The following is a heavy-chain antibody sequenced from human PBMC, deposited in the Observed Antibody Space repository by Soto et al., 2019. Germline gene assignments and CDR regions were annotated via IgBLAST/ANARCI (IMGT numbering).Heavy chain of an antibody. D-gene: IGHD1-1*01. J-gene: IGHJ5*02. CDR2: IYHSGST. V-gene: IGHV4-30-2*01. Sequence: QLQLQESGSGLVRPSQTLSLTCAVSGGSISSGGYSWNWIRQPPGKGLEWIGYIYHSGSTLYNPSLKSRVTISVDKSQNQFSLKLSSVTAADPAVYYCARDQLEGNWFDPWGQGTLVTVSS. CDR3: ARDQLEGNWFDP. CDR1: GGSISSGGYS.